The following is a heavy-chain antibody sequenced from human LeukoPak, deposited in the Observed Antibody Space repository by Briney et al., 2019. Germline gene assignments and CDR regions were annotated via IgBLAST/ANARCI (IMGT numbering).Heavy chain of an antibody. CDR1: GFIFRNYG. D-gene: IGHD1-26*01. CDR2: IRYDGKVK. V-gene: IGHV3-30*02. J-gene: IGHJ3*01. Sequence: GGSLRLSCAASGFIFRNYGIHWVRQAPGKGLEWVAFIRYDGKVKSYADSVKGRFTISRDNSKNTLTLQMNSLRPEDTAVYFCAKDLRSGSFHDAFDLWGQGTLVTVSS. CDR3: AKDLRSGSFHDAFDL.